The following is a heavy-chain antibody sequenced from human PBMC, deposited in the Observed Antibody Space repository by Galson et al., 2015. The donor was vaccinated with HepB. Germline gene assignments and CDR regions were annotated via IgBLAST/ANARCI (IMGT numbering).Heavy chain of an antibody. D-gene: IGHD4-23*01. J-gene: IGHJ4*02. CDR2: IYYSGST. CDR1: GGSISSYY. CDR3: AREGPHYGGNYFDY. V-gene: IGHV4-59*01. Sequence: ETLSLTCTVSGGSISSYYWSWIRQPPGKGLEWIGYIYYSGSTNYNPSLKSRVTISVDTSKNQFSLKLSSVTAADTAVYYCAREGPHYGGNYFDYWGQGTLVTVSS.